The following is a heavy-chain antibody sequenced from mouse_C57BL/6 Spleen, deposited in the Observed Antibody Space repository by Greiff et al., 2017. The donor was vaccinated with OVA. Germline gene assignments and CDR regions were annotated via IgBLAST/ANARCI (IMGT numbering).Heavy chain of an antibody. Sequence: EVKLEESGAELVKPGASVKLSCTASGFNIKDYYMPWVKQRTEQGLEWIGRIDPEDGETKYAPKFQGKATITADTSSNTANLQLSSLTSEDTAVYYGAGYYYGSSFDYWGQGTTLTVSS. CDR1: GFNIKDYY. J-gene: IGHJ2*01. V-gene: IGHV14-2*01. CDR3: AGYYYGSSFDY. CDR2: IDPEDGET. D-gene: IGHD1-1*01.